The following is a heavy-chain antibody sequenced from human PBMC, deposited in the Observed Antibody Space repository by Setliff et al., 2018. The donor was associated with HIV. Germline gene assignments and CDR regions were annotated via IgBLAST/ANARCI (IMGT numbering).Heavy chain of an antibody. CDR2: IYTSGST. CDR1: GGSIISGSYY. J-gene: IGHJ4*02. D-gene: IGHD3-3*01. CDR3: ARTSEYDFGLTKYLDY. Sequence: PSETLSLTCSVSGGSIISGSYYWSWIRQPAGKGLEWIGHIYTSGSTNYNPSPKSRVTISVDTSKNQFSLKLSSVTAADTAVYYCARTSEYDFGLTKYLDYWGQGTLVTVSS. V-gene: IGHV4-61*09.